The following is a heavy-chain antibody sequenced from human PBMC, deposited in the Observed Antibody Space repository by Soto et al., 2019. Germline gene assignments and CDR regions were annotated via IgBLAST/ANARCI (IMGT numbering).Heavy chain of an antibody. CDR2: IIPIFGTA. V-gene: IGHV1-69*13. Sequence: GASVKVSCKASGGTFSSYAISWVRQAPGQGLEWMGGIIPIFGTANYAQKFQGRVTITADESTSTAYMELSSLRSEDTAVYYCARGKNWNYPYYFDYWGQGTPVTVSS. CDR1: GGTFSSYA. CDR3: ARGKNWNYPYYFDY. J-gene: IGHJ4*02. D-gene: IGHD1-7*01.